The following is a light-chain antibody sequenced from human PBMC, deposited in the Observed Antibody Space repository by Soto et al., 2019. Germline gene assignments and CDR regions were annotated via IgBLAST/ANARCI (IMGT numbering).Light chain of an antibody. Sequence: DIQMTQSPSTLSASVGDRVTITCRASQSISNWLAWYQQKPGKAPKYLIYKASNLQSGVPSRFSGSGSGTEFTLTISSLQPDDFATYYCQQYDSYPLAFGGGTRVDIK. CDR2: KAS. J-gene: IGKJ4*01. CDR3: QQYDSYPLA. V-gene: IGKV1-5*03. CDR1: QSISNW.